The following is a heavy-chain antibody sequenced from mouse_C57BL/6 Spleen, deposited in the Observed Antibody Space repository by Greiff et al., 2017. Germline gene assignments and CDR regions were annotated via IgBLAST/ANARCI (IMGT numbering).Heavy chain of an antibody. CDR1: GYTFTSYW. V-gene: IGHV1-59*01. CDR2: IDPSDSYT. D-gene: IGHD2-5*01. J-gene: IGHJ3*01. Sequence: QVQLQQPGAELARPGTSVKLSCKASGYTFTSYWMHWVKQRPGQGLEWIGVIDPSDSYTNYNQKFKGKATLTVDTSSSTAYMQLSSLTSEDSAVYYWAREYSKGAWFAYWGQGTLVTVSA. CDR3: AREYSKGAWFAY.